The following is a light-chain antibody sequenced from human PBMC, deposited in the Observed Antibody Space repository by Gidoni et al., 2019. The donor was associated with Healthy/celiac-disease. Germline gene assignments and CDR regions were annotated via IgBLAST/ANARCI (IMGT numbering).Light chain of an antibody. CDR2: DVS. Sequence: QSALTQPDSVSGSPGQSITISCTGTSSDVGGYNYVSWYQQHPGKAPKLMIYDVSNRPAGVSNRFSGSKSGNTASLTISWLQAEDEADYYCSSYTSSSTPVVFGGGTKLTVL. CDR1: SSDVGGYNY. V-gene: IGLV2-14*01. CDR3: SSYTSSSTPVV. J-gene: IGLJ2*01.